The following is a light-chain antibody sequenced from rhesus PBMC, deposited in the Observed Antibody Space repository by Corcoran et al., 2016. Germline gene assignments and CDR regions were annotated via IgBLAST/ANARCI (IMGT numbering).Light chain of an antibody. CDR1: SNDIGTYND. CDR3: CSYSNGSAYI. J-gene: IGLJ1*01. Sequence: QSALTQPPSVSKSLGQSVTISCTETSNDIGTYNDVSWYHQHPGTAPKLLIYYVSKRPSGVSDRFSGSKSGNTASLTISGLQAEDEADFYCCSYSNGSAYIFGAGTRLTVL. V-gene: IGLV2S9*01. CDR2: YVS.